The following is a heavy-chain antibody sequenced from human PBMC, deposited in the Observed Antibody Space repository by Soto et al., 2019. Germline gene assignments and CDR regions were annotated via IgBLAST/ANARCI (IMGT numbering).Heavy chain of an antibody. CDR3: ARGSSRDLRN. Sequence: QVQLQESGPGLVKPSETLSLTCTVSGGSIISYYWSWIRQPPGKGLEWIGYIYYSGSTNYNPSLKSRVTISVDTSKNQFSLKLSSVTAADTAVYYCARGSSRDLRNWGQGTLVTVSS. CDR2: IYYSGST. J-gene: IGHJ4*02. V-gene: IGHV4-59*01. D-gene: IGHD6-13*01. CDR1: GGSIISYY.